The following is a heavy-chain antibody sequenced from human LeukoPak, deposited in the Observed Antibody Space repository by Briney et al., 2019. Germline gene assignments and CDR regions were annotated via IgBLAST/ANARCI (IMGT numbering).Heavy chain of an antibody. CDR3: ARGYYDILTGYYID. CDR2: ISSSSTI. V-gene: IGHV3-48*03. Sequence: QPGGSLRLSCAASGFTFSSYEMNWVRQAPGKGLEWVSYISSSSTIYYADSVKGRFTISRDNAKNSLYLQMNSLRAEDTAVYYCARGYYDILTGYYIDWGQGTLVTVSS. CDR1: GFTFSSYE. D-gene: IGHD3-9*01. J-gene: IGHJ4*02.